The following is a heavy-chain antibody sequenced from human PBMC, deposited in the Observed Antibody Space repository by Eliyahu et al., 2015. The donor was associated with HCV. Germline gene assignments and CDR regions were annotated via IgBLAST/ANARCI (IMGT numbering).Heavy chain of an antibody. Sequence: EVQLVESGGGLVKPGGSLRLSCAASGFTFSKAWMSWVRQAPGKGLEGVGRIKSKTDGGTTDYAAPVKGRFTISRDDSKSTLYLQMNSRLKTEDTAVYYCGTTGAPGGFDYYLDVWGQGTTVTVSS. D-gene: IGHD3-10*01. V-gene: IGHV3-15*01. CDR1: GFTFSKAW. CDR2: IKSKTDGGTT. CDR3: GTTGAPGGFDYYLDV. J-gene: IGHJ6*03.